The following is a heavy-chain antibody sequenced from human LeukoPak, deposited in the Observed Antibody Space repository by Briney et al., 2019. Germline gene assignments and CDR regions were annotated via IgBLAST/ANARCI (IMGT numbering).Heavy chain of an antibody. Sequence: GGSLRLSCAASGFTFGDYGMSWVRQAPGKGLEWVSGINWNGGSTGYADSVKGRFTISRDNAKNSLYLQMNSLRAEDTALYHCARVRGGGYSYGYDAFDIWGQGTMVTVSS. D-gene: IGHD5-18*01. J-gene: IGHJ3*02. CDR1: GFTFGDYG. V-gene: IGHV3-20*01. CDR3: ARVRGGGYSYGYDAFDI. CDR2: INWNGGST.